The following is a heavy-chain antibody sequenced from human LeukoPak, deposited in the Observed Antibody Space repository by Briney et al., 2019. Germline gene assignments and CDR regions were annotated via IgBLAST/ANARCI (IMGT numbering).Heavy chain of an antibody. D-gene: IGHD6-13*01. J-gene: IGHJ6*02. CDR1: GFTFDDYA. Sequence: PGRSLRLSCAASGFTFDDYAMHWVRQAPGKGLEWVSGISWNSGSIGYADSVKGRFTISRDNAKNSLYLQMNSLRAEDTALYYCVAAAGNDYYYYYGMDVWGQGTTVTVSS. CDR2: ISWNSGSI. V-gene: IGHV3-9*01. CDR3: VAAAGNDYYYYYGMDV.